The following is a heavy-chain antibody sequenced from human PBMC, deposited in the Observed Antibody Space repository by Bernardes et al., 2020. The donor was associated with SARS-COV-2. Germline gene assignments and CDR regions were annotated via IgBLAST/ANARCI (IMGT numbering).Heavy chain of an antibody. Sequence: GRSLRLSCAASGFSFGDSVLNWVRQAPGKGLEWVSTISNGGGITYYADSVKGRFIISRDNSKNMLYLQMNSLRTDDTAVYFWAKTPHYCSSNSCPLDYWGQGTLVT. D-gene: IGHD2-2*01. CDR3: AKTPHYCSSNSCPLDY. J-gene: IGHJ4*02. V-gene: IGHV3-23*01. CDR2: ISNGGGIT. CDR1: GFSFGDSV.